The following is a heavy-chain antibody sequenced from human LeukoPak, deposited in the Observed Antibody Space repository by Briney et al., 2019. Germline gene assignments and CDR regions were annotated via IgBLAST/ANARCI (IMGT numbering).Heavy chain of an antibody. D-gene: IGHD2-21*02. CDR1: GGSISSSSYY. CDR2: IYYSGST. V-gene: IGHV4-39*07. J-gene: IGHJ6*02. Sequence: PSETLSLTCTVSGGSISSSSYYWGWIRQPPGKGLEWIGSIYYSGSTYYNPSLKSRVTISVDTSKNQFSLKLSSVTAADTAVYYCARVSVEVTTTPGDYYYYGMDVWGQGTTVTVSS. CDR3: ARVSVEVTTTPGDYYYYGMDV.